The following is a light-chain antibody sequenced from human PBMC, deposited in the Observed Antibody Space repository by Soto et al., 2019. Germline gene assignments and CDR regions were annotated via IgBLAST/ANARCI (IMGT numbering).Light chain of an antibody. CDR2: GAS. Sequence: EIVLTQSPATLSVSPGGRVILSCSASRGVSSDLAWYQQKPGQAPRLLIYGASSRATGVPDRFSGSGSGTDFTLTISGLQSEDFAFYSCQQYHNWPITFGQGTRLEIK. CDR1: RGVSSD. CDR3: QQYHNWPIT. J-gene: IGKJ5*01. V-gene: IGKV3D-15*01.